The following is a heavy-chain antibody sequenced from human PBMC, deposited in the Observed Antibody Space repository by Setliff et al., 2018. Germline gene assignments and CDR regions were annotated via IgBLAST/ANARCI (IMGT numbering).Heavy chain of an antibody. V-gene: IGHV1-18*04. CDR3: LRLVRYCTRTACQKVAGVES. D-gene: IGHD1-26*01. Sequence: ASVKVSCKASGYTFTGYYMHWVRQAPGQGLEWMGWIGVYTGHTSFAQKFEDRVSMSTDKSTNMAYMELRGLRFDDTAVYYCLRLVRYCTRTACQKVAGVESWGQGTLVTVSS. CDR1: GYTFTGYY. CDR2: IGVYTGHT. J-gene: IGHJ5*01.